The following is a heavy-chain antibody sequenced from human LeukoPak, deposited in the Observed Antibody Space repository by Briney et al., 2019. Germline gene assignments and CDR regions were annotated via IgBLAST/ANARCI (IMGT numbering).Heavy chain of an antibody. D-gene: IGHD3-10*01. V-gene: IGHV3-66*01. CDR1: GFTFSSNY. CDR2: IYSGGST. J-gene: IGHJ4*02. CDR3: ARDLLHPGGGSGPFDY. Sequence: GGSLRLSCAASGFTFSSNYMSWVRQAPGKGLEWVSVIYSGGSTYYADSVKGRFTISRDNSKNTLYLQMNSLRAEGTAVYYCARDLLHPGGGSGPFDYWGQGTLVTVSS.